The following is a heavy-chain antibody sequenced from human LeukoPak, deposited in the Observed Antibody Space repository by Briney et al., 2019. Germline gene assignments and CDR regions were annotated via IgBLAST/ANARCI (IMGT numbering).Heavy chain of an antibody. CDR2: IIPIFGTA. CDR1: GGTFSSYA. CDR3: ARVATYYYDSSAEAFDI. D-gene: IGHD3-22*01. V-gene: IGHV1-69*01. J-gene: IGHJ3*02. Sequence: SVKVSCKASGGTFSSYAISWVRQAPGQGLEWMGGIIPIFGTANYAQKFQGRVTITADESTGTAYMELSSLRSEDTAVYYCARVATYYYDSSAEAFDIWGQGTMVTVSS.